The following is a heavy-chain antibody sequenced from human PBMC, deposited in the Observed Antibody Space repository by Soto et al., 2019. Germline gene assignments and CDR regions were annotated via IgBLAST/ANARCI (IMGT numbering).Heavy chain of an antibody. V-gene: IGHV3-9*01. J-gene: IGHJ4*02. CDR3: AKGMYYYDSSGWYYFDY. CDR1: GFTFDDYA. D-gene: IGHD3-22*01. Sequence: QPGGSLRLSCAASGFTFDDYAMHWVRQAPGKGLEWVSGISWNSGSIGYADSVKGRFTISRDNAKNSLYLQMNSLRAEDTALYYCAKGMYYYDSSGWYYFDYWGQGTLVTVSS. CDR2: ISWNSGSI.